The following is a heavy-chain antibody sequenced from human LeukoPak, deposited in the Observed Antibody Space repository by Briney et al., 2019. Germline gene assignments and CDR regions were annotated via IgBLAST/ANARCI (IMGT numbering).Heavy chain of an antibody. CDR2: IKQDGSER. D-gene: IGHD3-10*01. J-gene: IGHJ4*02. V-gene: IGHV3-7*01. CDR1: GFTFSRYW. CDR3: ARDVEGSGSYYSP. Sequence: PGGSLRLSCAASGFTFSRYWMTWVRRAPGEDLEWVANIKQDGSERNYVDSVKGRFTISRDNAKNSLYLQMNSLRAEDTAMYYCARDVEGSGSYYSPWGQGTRVTVSS.